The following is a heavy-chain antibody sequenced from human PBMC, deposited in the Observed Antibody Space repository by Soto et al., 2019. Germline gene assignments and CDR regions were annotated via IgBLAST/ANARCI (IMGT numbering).Heavy chain of an antibody. Sequence: ASVNVSCKVSGYTLTELSMHWVRQAPGKGLELMGGFDPEDGETIYAQKFQGRVTMTEXIXXXXAXMXLXXXXSEXTAVYYCATLAYSSSWYYFDYWGQGTLVTVSS. CDR1: GYTLTELS. J-gene: IGHJ4*02. D-gene: IGHD6-13*01. CDR2: FDPEDGET. V-gene: IGHV1-24*01. CDR3: ATLAYSSSWYYFDY.